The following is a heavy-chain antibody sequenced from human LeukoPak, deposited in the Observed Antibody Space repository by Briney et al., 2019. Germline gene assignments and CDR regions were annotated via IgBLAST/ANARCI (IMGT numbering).Heavy chain of an antibody. D-gene: IGHD3-22*01. CDR2: ISESGST. J-gene: IGHJ4*02. CDR1: GDSLSSSTYY. Sequence: SETLSLTCTVSGDSLSSSTYYWGWIRQPPGKGLEWIGSISESGSTYHNPSLKSRVTISVDTSKNQFSLKLNFVTAADTAVYYCARHKGGSNGYWPRPVDCWGQGTLVTVSS. CDR3: ARHKGGSNGYWPRPVDC. V-gene: IGHV4-39*01.